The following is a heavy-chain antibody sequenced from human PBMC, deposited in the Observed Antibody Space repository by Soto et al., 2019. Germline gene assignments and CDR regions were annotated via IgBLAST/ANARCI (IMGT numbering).Heavy chain of an antibody. V-gene: IGHV1-24*01. Sequence: GASVKVSCKVSGYTLTELSMHWVRQAPGKGLEWMGGFDPEDGETIYAQKFQGRVTMTEDTSTDTAYMELSSLRSEDTAVYYRATGSAPLMITFGGVIAGAFDIWGQGTMVTVSS. CDR3: ATGSAPLMITFGGVIAGAFDI. J-gene: IGHJ3*02. CDR1: GYTLTELS. CDR2: FDPEDGET. D-gene: IGHD3-16*02.